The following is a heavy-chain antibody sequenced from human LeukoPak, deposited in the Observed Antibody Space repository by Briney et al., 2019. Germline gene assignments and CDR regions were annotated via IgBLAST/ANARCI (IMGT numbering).Heavy chain of an antibody. CDR3: AREKNQLGFDP. V-gene: IGHV4-4*07. J-gene: IGHJ5*02. CDR2: IHTSGNA. Sequence: SETLSLTCTVSGGPIRRYHWSWIRQPAGKGLEWIGRIHTSGNANYVPSLKSRVTMTVDTSKNQFALNLTSVTVADTAEYYCAREKNQLGFDPWGQGTLVTVSS. CDR1: GGPIRRYH. D-gene: IGHD6-13*01.